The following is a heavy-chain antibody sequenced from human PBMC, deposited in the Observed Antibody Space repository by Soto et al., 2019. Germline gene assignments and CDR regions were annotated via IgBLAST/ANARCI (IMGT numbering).Heavy chain of an antibody. CDR2: VYHTGAT. Sequence: SEILSLTCTVSGASISSSYWSWIRQSPERGLEWIAYVYHTGATNYNPSLKSRVTISLDTSKGQFPLNLTSLTTADTAVYFCARGGNRYSNVASGVGGFDYWGQGSLVTVSS. J-gene: IGHJ4*02. CDR1: GASISSSY. D-gene: IGHD5-12*01. CDR3: ARGGNRYSNVASGVGGFDY. V-gene: IGHV4-59*01.